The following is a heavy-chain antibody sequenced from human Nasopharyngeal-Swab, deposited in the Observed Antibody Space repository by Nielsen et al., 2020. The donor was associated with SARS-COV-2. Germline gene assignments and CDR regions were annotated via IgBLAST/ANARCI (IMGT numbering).Heavy chain of an antibody. V-gene: IGHV3-7*03. CDR1: GLIFRPDW. Sequence: SLTLSCTCSGLIFRPDWLLCVRLPPCKGLESVAMVTRDGGERYYADPVRGRITMSRDNAKIAMYLQMNSLRAEDTAVYFCTSLDTATAMTGWAYWGQGTLVTVSS. J-gene: IGHJ4*02. D-gene: IGHD3-9*01. CDR3: TSLDTATAMTGWAY. CDR2: VTRDGGER.